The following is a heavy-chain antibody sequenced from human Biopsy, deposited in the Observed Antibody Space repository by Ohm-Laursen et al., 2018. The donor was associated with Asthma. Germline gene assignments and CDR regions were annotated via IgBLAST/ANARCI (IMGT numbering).Heavy chain of an antibody. CDR2: INFVFGTT. V-gene: IGHV1-69*13. J-gene: IGHJ4*02. CDR3: ARKAGSCISRTCYSLDF. Sequence: GASVKASCKSLGGTFNTYVIGWARQAPGQGLEWLGGINFVFGTTTYPQKFQDRVTITADDSTSTVYMELSSLRSEDTAVYYCARKAGSCISRTCYSLDFWGQGTLVTVSS. D-gene: IGHD2-2*01. CDR1: GGTFNTYV.